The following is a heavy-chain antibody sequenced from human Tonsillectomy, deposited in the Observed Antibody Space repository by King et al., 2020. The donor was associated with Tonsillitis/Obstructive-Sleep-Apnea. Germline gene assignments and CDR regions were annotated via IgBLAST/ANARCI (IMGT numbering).Heavy chain of an antibody. Sequence: VQLVESGGGVIQPGGSLRLSCAASGFTVSGYFLTWVRPVLEGGLGWVVVIYTGGTTFYADPVKGRFTISRDNSENTLYLQMNNLRVEDTAVYYCVRGGFDYWGQGTLVTVSS. CDR1: GFTVSGYF. D-gene: IGHD3-10*01. V-gene: IGHV3-53*01. J-gene: IGHJ4*02. CDR3: VRGGFDY. CDR2: IYTGGTT.